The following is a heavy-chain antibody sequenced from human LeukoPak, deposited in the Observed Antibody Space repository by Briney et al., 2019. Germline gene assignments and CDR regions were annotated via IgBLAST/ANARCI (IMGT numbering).Heavy chain of an antibody. CDR3: AREVDGGNDY. V-gene: IGHV3-64*01. J-gene: IGHJ4*02. Sequence: GGSLRLSCAASGFTFSGYAMPWVRQAPGKGLEYVSVISSKGDTTYYANSVKGRFTTSRDNSRNTVYLQMGSLRAEDMAVYYCAREVDGGNDYWGQGTPVAVSS. D-gene: IGHD4-23*01. CDR2: ISSKGDTT. CDR1: GFTFSGYA.